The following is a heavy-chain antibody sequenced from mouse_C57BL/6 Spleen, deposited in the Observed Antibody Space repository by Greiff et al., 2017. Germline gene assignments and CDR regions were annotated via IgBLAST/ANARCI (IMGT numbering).Heavy chain of an antibody. J-gene: IGHJ4*01. Sequence: EVQLQQSGPELVKPGASVKISCTASGYSFTDYNMNWVKQSPGKSLEWIGVINPNCGTTGYNQKFKGKATLTVDQSSSTAYMQLNSLTSEDSAFYYCARFSHYYCSSYDAMDYWGQGTSVTVSS. CDR1: GYSFTDYN. V-gene: IGHV1-39*01. CDR3: ARFSHYYCSSYDAMDY. CDR2: INPNCGTT. D-gene: IGHD1-1*01.